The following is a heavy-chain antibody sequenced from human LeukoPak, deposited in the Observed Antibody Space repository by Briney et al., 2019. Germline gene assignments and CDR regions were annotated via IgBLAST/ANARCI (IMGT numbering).Heavy chain of an antibody. V-gene: IGHV4-4*07. CDR3: ARAGSPGIVAAPFDY. CDR1: GGSISTYY. Sequence: SETLSLTCTVSGGSISTYYWGWVRLPAGKGLEWIGRIYTSGSTNYNPSLKSRVTMSVDTSKNQFSLKLSSVTAADTAVYYCARAGSPGIVAAPFDYWGQGTLVTVSS. J-gene: IGHJ4*02. CDR2: IYTSGST. D-gene: IGHD6-13*01.